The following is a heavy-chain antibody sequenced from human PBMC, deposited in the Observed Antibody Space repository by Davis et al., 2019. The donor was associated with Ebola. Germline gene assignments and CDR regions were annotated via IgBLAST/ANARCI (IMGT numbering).Heavy chain of an antibody. CDR2: MYYTGTS. CDR1: GGSVSSSSHN. J-gene: IGHJ4*02. D-gene: IGHD3-10*01. Sequence: MPSETLSLTCTVSGGSVSSSSHNWXXXXXXXXXXXXCIWSMYYTGTSYYNPSLKSRVTMSIDTSKNQFSLKLRSVTAADTALYHCVRHHMWLGAIQDWGQGTLVTVSS. CDR3: VRHHMWLGAIQD. V-gene: IGHV4-39*01.